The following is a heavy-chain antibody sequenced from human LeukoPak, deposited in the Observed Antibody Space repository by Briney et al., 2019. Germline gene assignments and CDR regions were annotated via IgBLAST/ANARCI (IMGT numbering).Heavy chain of an antibody. V-gene: IGHV4-39*01. Sequence: ASETLSLTCTVSGGSISSSNYYWGWIRQPPGERLEWIGTNYYTGTTYYNPSLQSRVIIPVDTSKNQFSLNLSSVTAPDTALYYCARTVGTHRFDYWGQGILVTVSS. J-gene: IGHJ4*02. CDR2: NYYTGTT. D-gene: IGHD4-23*01. CDR1: GGSISSSNYY. CDR3: ARTVGTHRFDY.